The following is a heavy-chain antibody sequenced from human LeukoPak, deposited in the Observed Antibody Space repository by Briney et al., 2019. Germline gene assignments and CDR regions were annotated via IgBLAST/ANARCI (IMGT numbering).Heavy chain of an antibody. V-gene: IGHV3-74*03. CDR2: INSDGSDT. J-gene: IGHJ4*02. D-gene: IGHD6-19*01. Sequence: PGGSLRLSCAASGFTFSRYWMHWVRQAPGKGLVWVSRINSDGSDTTYADSVKGRFTISRDNAKNTLYLQVNSLRAEDTAVYYCLSGSWYFDYWGQGTLVTVSS. CDR3: LSGSWYFDY. CDR1: GFTFSRYW.